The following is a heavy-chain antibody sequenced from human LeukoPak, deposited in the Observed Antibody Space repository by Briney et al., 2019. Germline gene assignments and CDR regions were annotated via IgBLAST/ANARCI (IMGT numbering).Heavy chain of an antibody. J-gene: IGHJ4*02. CDR3: AREIFGVVMRYFDY. CDR1: GGSISSGGYS. Sequence: SETLSLTCAVSGGSISSGGYSWRWIRQPPGKGLEWIGYIYHSGSPYYNPSLKSPVTISIDRSKNQFSLKLSSVTAADTAVYYCAREIFGVVMRYFDYWGQGTLVTVSS. D-gene: IGHD3-3*01. V-gene: IGHV4-30-2*01. CDR2: IYHSGSP.